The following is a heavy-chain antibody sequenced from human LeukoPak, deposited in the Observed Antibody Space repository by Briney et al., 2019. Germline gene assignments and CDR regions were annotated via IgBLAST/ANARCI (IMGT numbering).Heavy chain of an antibody. D-gene: IGHD5-24*01. Sequence: PGGPLKLSCAASGFTFSGSAMHWVRQASGKGLVWVSRINSDGSSTSYADSVKGRFTISRDNAKNTLYLQMNSLRAEDTAVYYCASMRWLQSSVDYWGQGTLVTVSS. J-gene: IGHJ4*02. CDR2: INSDGSST. CDR1: GFTFSGSA. V-gene: IGHV3-74*01. CDR3: ASMRWLQSSVDY.